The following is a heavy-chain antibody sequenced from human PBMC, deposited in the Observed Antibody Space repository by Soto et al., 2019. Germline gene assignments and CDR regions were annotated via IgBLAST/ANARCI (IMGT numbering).Heavy chain of an antibody. CDR1: GFAFSSFA. J-gene: IGHJ5*02. CDR3: ARDGLSLNWFDP. CDR2: ISGSGATT. Sequence: GGSLRLSCAASGFAFSSFAMIWVRQVPGKGLHWVSGISGSGATTYYADSVKGRFTISRDNAKNPLYLQMNSLRAEDTAVYYCARDGLSLNWFDPWGQGTLVTVSS. D-gene: IGHD2-8*01. V-gene: IGHV3-23*01.